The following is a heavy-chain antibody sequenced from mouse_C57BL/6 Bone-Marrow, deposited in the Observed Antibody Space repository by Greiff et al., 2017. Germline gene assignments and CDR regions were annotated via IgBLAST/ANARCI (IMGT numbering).Heavy chain of an antibody. CDR1: GFTFSDYY. CDR2: ISNGGGST. J-gene: IGHJ1*03. Sequence: EVKVVESGGGLVQPGGSLKLSCAASGFTFSDYYMYWVRQTPEKRLEWVAYISNGGGSTYYTATVKGRFTISRDNAQNTLYLHMSRLKSEDTARYICARRRGCSGDFWGRGTTVTVSS. V-gene: IGHV5-12*01. D-gene: IGHD3-3*01. CDR3: ARRRGCSGDF.